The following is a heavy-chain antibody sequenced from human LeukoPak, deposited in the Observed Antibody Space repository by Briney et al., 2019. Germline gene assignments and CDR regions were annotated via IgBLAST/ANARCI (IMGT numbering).Heavy chain of an antibody. CDR1: GGSISSYY. CDR3: ARDGGEWLPTNWFDP. Sequence: KTSETLSLTCTVSGGSISSYYWSWIRQPPGKGLEWIGYIYYSGSTNYNPSLKSRVTISVDTSKNQFSLKLSSVTAADTAVYYCARDGGEWLPTNWFDPWGQGTLVTVSS. D-gene: IGHD3-16*01. CDR2: IYYSGST. V-gene: IGHV4-59*01. J-gene: IGHJ5*02.